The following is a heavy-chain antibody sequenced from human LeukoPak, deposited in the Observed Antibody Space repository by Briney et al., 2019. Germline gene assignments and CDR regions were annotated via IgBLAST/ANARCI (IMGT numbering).Heavy chain of an antibody. CDR1: GFTFSSYA. D-gene: IGHD6-13*01. Sequence: GGSLRLSCAASGFTFSSYAMHWVRQAPGKGLEWVAVISYDGSNKYYADSVKGRFTNSRDNSKNTLYLQMNSLRAEDTAVYYCAREKVAAAGFDYWGQGTLVTVSS. CDR2: ISYDGSNK. CDR3: AREKVAAAGFDY. J-gene: IGHJ4*02. V-gene: IGHV3-30-3*01.